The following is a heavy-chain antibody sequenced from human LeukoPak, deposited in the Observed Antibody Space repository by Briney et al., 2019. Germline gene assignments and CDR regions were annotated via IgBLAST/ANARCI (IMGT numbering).Heavy chain of an antibody. CDR1: GFTFSYTW. Sequence: PGGSLRLSCAASGFTFSYTWMSWVRQAPGKGLEWVGHINSETGGWTTDYAAPGKGRFSISRDDSRNTLSLQMRSLTTEDTAVYYCTTSPVPSSWGQGTLVTVSS. V-gene: IGHV3-15*01. J-gene: IGHJ5*02. D-gene: IGHD6-6*01. CDR3: TTSPVPSS. CDR2: INSETGGWTT.